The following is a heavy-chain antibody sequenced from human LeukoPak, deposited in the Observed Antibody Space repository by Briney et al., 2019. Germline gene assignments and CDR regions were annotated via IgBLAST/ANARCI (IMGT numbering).Heavy chain of an antibody. CDR1: GGSISSYY. D-gene: IGHD1-26*01. J-gene: IGHJ3*02. V-gene: IGHV4-59*01. Sequence: SETLSLTCTVSGGSISSYYWSWIRQPPGKGLEWIGYIYYSGSTNYNPSLKSRVTISVDTSKNQFSLKLSSVTAADTAVYYCARAGPKHAGAPDIWGQGTMVTVSS. CDR2: IYYSGST. CDR3: ARAGPKHAGAPDI.